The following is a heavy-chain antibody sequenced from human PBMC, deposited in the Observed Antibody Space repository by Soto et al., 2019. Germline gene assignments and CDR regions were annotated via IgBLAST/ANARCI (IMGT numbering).Heavy chain of an antibody. J-gene: IGHJ4*02. CDR2: ISYDGSNK. Sequence: GGSLRLSCAASGFTFSSYGMHWVRQAPGKGLEWVAVISYDGSNKYYADSVKGRFTISRDNSKNTLYLQMNSLRAEDTAVYYCAKDTSYCTNGVCYGFDYWGQRTLVTVSS. V-gene: IGHV3-30*18. CDR1: GFTFSSYG. CDR3: AKDTSYCTNGVCYGFDY. D-gene: IGHD2-8*01.